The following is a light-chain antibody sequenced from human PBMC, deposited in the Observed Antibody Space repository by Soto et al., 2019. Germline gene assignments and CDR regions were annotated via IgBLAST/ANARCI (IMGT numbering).Light chain of an antibody. CDR1: QSITRF. CDR2: AAS. V-gene: IGKV1-39*01. Sequence: DIQMTQSPSSLSASVGDRVTITCRASQSITRFLNWYQQKPGKAPKLLIYAASSLESGVPSRFSGSGSGTDFTLTISSLQPEDFATYYCQQNHSPPPITFGQGTRLEMK. CDR3: QQNHSPPPIT. J-gene: IGKJ5*01.